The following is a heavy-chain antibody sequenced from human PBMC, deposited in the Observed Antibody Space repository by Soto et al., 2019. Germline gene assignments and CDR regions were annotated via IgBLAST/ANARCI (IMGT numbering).Heavy chain of an antibody. Sequence: SETLSLTCIVSGGSLSSYYWTWIRQPAGKGLEWIGRIYTTGTNYNPSLKSRVTMSVDTSKNQFSLKLSSVTAAETAMYYCAAYRSSLGTFDIWGQGTKVTVSS. V-gene: IGHV4-4*07. D-gene: IGHD6-13*01. J-gene: IGHJ3*02. CDR3: AAYRSSLGTFDI. CDR2: IYTTGT. CDR1: GGSLSSYY.